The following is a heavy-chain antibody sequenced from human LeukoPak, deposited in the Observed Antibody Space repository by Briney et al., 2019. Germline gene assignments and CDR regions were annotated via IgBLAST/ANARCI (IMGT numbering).Heavy chain of an antibody. CDR1: GFTFSSYS. V-gene: IGHV3-21*01. J-gene: IGHJ4*02. CDR2: ISSSSSYI. D-gene: IGHD3-22*01. Sequence: KTGGSLRLSCAASGFTFSSYSMNWVRQAPGKGLEWVSSISSSSSYIYYADSVKGRFTISRDNAKNSLYLQMNSLRAEDTAVYYCARDRVHYYDSSGLLWGQGTLVTVSS. CDR3: ARDRVHYYDSSGLL.